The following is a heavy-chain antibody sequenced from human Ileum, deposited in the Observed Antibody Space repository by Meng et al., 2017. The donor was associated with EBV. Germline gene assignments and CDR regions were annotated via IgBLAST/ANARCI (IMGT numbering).Heavy chain of an antibody. CDR1: VDSIINERW. Sequence: QLQESGRGLLGPSGTRLVPSRVSVDSIINERWWRWVRQSPGKGLEWIGDIHHPRRPNYNPSHKRRVSMSVAKSNNHCTLRLGAVAAADTAVYYCASNGAFSLDHWGQGTLVTVSS. CDR3: ASNGAFSLDH. D-gene: IGHD2-8*01. CDR2: IHHPRRP. J-gene: IGHJ4*02. V-gene: IGHV4-4*02.